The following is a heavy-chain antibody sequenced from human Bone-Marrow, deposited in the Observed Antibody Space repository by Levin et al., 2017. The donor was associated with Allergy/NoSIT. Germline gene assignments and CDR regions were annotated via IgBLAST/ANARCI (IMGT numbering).Heavy chain of an antibody. CDR2: ISDHANRI. CDR1: GFTFSDHW. CDR3: VRDCGRCDSWWDDFEF. J-gene: IGHJ4*02. V-gene: IGHV3-74*01. Sequence: GESLKISCLASGFTFSDHWMHWVRQAPGKGLVWVARISDHANRIDYADSVKGRFTISRDDAKGTAYLQMHSLTVDDSAVYYCVRDCGRCDSWWDDFEFWCQGSVVTVS. D-gene: IGHD1-26*01.